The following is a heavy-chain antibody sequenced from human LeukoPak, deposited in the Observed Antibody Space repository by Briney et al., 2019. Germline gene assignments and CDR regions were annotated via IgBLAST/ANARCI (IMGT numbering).Heavy chain of an antibody. CDR1: GFTFSSYG. CDR3: AKLVSGSTQARPAGPV. V-gene: IGHV3-30*02. D-gene: IGHD3-10*01. CDR2: IRYDGSNK. J-gene: IGHJ4*02. Sequence: GGSLRLSSAASGFTFSSYGMHWVRQAPGKGLEWVAFIRYDGSNKYYADSVKGRFTISRDNSKNTLYLQMNSLRAEDTAVYYCAKLVSGSTQARPAGPVWGQGTLVTVSS.